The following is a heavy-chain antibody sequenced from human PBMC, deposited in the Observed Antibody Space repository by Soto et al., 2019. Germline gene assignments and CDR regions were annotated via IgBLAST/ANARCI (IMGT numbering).Heavy chain of an antibody. V-gene: IGHV3-30*18. D-gene: IGHD3-22*01. CDR1: GFTFSRYG. CDR2: ISYDGGIK. J-gene: IGHJ4*02. CDR3: VKVGGYDDYDPIDF. Sequence: QVQLVESGGGVVLPGTSLRLSCAASGFTFSRYGMHWVRQAPGKGLEWVAVISYDGGIKYYADSVKGRFTISRDNSKNTLYLQVNSLTAEETAVYHCVKVGGYDDYDPIDFWGQGNLVTVPS.